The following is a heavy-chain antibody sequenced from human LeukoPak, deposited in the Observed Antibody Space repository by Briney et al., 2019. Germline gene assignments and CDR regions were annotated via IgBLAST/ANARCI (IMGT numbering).Heavy chain of an antibody. D-gene: IGHD6-25*01. Sequence: SVKVSCKVSEYSLSDLSLHWVRQAPGQGLEWMGGIIPIFGTANYAQKFQGRVTITADKSTSTAYMELSSLRSEDTAVYYCARDSQRGVGDCWGQGTLVTVSS. V-gene: IGHV1-69*06. CDR3: ARDSQRGVGDC. J-gene: IGHJ4*02. CDR2: IIPIFGTA. CDR1: EYSLSDLS.